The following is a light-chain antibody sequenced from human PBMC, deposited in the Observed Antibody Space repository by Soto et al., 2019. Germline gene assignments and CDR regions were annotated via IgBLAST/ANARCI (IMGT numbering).Light chain of an antibody. V-gene: IGKV1-33*01. J-gene: IGKJ4*01. Sequence: DIQMTQSPSSLSASVGDRVTITCQASQDISNYLNLYQQKPGKAPKLLIYDASNLEPGVPSRFSGSGSGTDFTFTISSLQPEDIATYYCQQYDNLPLTFGGGTKVDIK. CDR3: QQYDNLPLT. CDR1: QDISNY. CDR2: DAS.